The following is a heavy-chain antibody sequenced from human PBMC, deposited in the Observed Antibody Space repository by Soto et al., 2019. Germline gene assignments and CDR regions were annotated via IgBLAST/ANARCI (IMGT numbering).Heavy chain of an antibody. D-gene: IGHD6-19*01. CDR2: ITVNSGNT. V-gene: IGHV1-18*04. CDR3: GRGLGGGWYYFDY. J-gene: IGHJ4*02. Sequence: QGQLVQSGVEVKKPGASVKVSCKASGYSFISYGIGWVRQAPGQGLEWMGWITVNSGNTNYPQKFQGRVTMTTDTSTSTAYMELRSLTSDDTAVDYCGRGLGGGWYYFDYWGPGTLVTVSS. CDR1: GYSFISYG.